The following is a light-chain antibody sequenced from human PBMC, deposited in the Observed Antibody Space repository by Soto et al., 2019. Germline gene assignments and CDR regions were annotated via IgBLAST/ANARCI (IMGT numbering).Light chain of an antibody. CDR1: QSVSSN. CDR2: GAS. V-gene: IGKV3-15*01. J-gene: IGKJ2*01. CDR3: PEYNNWPPPDT. Sequence: EIVMTQSPATLSLSPGERATLSCRASQSVSSNFAWYQQKPAQAPRHLIYGASTRATGIPARFTGSGSGTEFTLTISSLQSEDFAVYYCPEYNNWPPPDTFGRATKLVLK.